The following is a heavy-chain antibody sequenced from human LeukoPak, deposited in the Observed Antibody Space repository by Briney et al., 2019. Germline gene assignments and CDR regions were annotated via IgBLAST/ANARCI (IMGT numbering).Heavy chain of an antibody. J-gene: IGHJ5*02. Sequence: PGGSLRLSCAASGFTFSSYAMSWVRQAPGKGLEWVSSISDGGGRTYYADSVKGRFTISRDNSKNTLYLQMNSLRAEDTAVYYCAKALGYCSTTSCYMLFDARVQGSLVTVSS. CDR1: GFTFSSYA. CDR2: ISDGGGRT. V-gene: IGHV3-23*01. CDR3: AKALGYCSTTSCYMLFDA. D-gene: IGHD2-2*01.